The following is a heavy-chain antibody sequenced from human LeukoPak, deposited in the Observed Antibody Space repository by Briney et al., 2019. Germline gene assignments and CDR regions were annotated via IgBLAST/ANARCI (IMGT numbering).Heavy chain of an antibody. D-gene: IGHD1-1*01. Sequence: SETLSLTCTVSGGSISSYYWSWIRQPPGKGLEWIGYIYYSGSTNYNPSLKSRVTISVDTSKNQLSLKLSSVTAADTAVYYCARADDDFTLFDYWGQGTLVTVSS. CDR1: GGSISSYY. CDR2: IYYSGST. V-gene: IGHV4-59*01. CDR3: ARADDDFTLFDY. J-gene: IGHJ4*02.